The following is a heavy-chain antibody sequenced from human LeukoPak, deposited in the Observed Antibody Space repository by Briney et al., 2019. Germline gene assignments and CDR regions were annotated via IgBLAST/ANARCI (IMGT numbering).Heavy chain of an antibody. CDR3: ARQAAYCGGDCYPFPFDY. CDR1: GYSFTSYW. J-gene: IGHJ4*02. V-gene: IGHV5-51*01. CDR2: IYPGDSDT. Sequence: GESLKISCKGSGYSFTSYWIGWVRQMPGKGLEWMGIIYPGDSDTRYSPSFQGQVTISADKSISTAYLQWSSLKAPDTAMYYCARQAAYCGGDCYPFPFDYWGQGTLVTVSS. D-gene: IGHD2-21*02.